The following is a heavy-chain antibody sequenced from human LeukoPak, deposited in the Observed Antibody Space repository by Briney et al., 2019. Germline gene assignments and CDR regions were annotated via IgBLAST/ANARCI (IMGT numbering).Heavy chain of an antibody. CDR2: TYYRSKWKN. V-gene: IGHV6-1*01. J-gene: IGHJ4*02. D-gene: IGHD6-19*01. Sequence: SQTLSLTCVLSGDSVSSNSACWNWIRHSPSRGLEWLGRTYYRSKWKNDYAASVKSRITVKPDTSQNQFALQLNSVTPDGTAVHYCRRGGGGAEAAFDYWGQGTLVTVSS. CDR3: RRGGGGAEAAFDY. CDR1: GDSVSSNSAC.